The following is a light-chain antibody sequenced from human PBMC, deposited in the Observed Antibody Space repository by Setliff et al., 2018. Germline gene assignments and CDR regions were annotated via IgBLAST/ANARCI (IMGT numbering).Light chain of an antibody. CDR3: AAWDDSLNGRV. J-gene: IGLJ1*01. V-gene: IGLV1-44*01. Sequence: QSVLTQPPSASGTPGQRVTISCSGSSSNIGSNTVNRYQQLPGTAPKLLIYSNNQRPSGVPDRFSGSKSGTSASLAISGLQSEDEADYYCAAWDDSLNGRVFGTGTKGTVL. CDR1: SSNIGSNT. CDR2: SNN.